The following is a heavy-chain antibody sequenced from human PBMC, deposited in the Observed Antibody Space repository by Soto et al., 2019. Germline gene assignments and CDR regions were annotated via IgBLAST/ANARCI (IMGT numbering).Heavy chain of an antibody. V-gene: IGHV4-30-4*01. CDR2: IYYSGST. CDR3: ARLTVEGYAFYI. D-gene: IGHD3-22*01. Sequence: SETLSLTCTVSGGSVSSFNYYWSWIRQPPGKGLEWIAYIYYSGSTYYNSSLKSRVTISVDTSKSQFSLKLPSVTAADTAVYYCARLTVEGYAFYIWGQGTVVTVSS. J-gene: IGHJ3*02. CDR1: GGSVSSFNYY.